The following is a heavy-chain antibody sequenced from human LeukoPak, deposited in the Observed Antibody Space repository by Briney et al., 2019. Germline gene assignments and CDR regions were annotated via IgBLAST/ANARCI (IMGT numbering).Heavy chain of an antibody. Sequence: GGSLRLSCAASGFAFSNYAMSWVRQAPGKGLECVSAISGSGAGTHYADSVKGRFTISRDNSKNTLYLQMNSLRAEDTGVYYCGKDLRYSSSWYFDYWGQGTLVTVSS. CDR3: GKDLRYSSSWYFDY. CDR2: ISGSGAGT. D-gene: IGHD6-13*01. CDR1: GFAFSNYA. J-gene: IGHJ4*02. V-gene: IGHV3-23*01.